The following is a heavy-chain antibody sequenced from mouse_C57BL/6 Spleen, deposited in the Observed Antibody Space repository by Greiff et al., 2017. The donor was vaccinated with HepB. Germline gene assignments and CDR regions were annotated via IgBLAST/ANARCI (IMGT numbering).Heavy chain of an antibody. D-gene: IGHD1-1*01. Sequence: EVQLVESGGGLVKPGGSLKLSCAASGFTFSSYAMSWVRQTPEKRLEWVATISDGGSYTYYPDNVKGRFTISRDNAKNNLYLQMSHLKSEDTAMYYCARDAGVLYGSSHGYFDYWGQGTTLTVSS. CDR1: GFTFSSYA. J-gene: IGHJ2*01. V-gene: IGHV5-4*01. CDR3: ARDAGVLYGSSHGYFDY. CDR2: ISDGGSYT.